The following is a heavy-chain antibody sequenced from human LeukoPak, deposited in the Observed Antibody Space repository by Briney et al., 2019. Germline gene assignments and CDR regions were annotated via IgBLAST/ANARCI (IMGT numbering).Heavy chain of an antibody. CDR1: GFTFSSYW. Sequence: GGSLRLSCAASGFTFSSYWTHWVRQAPGKGLVWVSRINSDGSSTSYADSVKGRFTISRDNAKNTLYLQMNSLRAEDTAVYYCAREIYNWNDVLDYWGQGTLVTVSS. J-gene: IGHJ4*02. V-gene: IGHV3-74*01. D-gene: IGHD1-20*01. CDR3: AREIYNWNDVLDY. CDR2: INSDGSST.